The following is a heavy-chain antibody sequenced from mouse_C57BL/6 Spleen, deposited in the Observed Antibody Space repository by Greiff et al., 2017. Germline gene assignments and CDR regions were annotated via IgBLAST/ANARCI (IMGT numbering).Heavy chain of an antibody. J-gene: IGHJ2*01. CDR3: ARGGYYAYFDY. CDR1: GYAFTNYL. CDR2: INPGSGGT. D-gene: IGHD1-1*01. Sequence: QVQLKQSGAELVRPGTSVKVSCKASGYAFTNYLIEWVKQRPGQGLEWIGVINPGSGGTNYNEKFKGKATLTADKSSSTAYMQLSSLTSEDSAVYFCARGGYYAYFDYWGQGTTLTVSS. V-gene: IGHV1-54*01.